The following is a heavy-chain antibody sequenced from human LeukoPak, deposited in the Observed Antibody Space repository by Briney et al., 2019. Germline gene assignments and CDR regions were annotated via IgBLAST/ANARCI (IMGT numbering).Heavy chain of an antibody. J-gene: IGHJ4*02. CDR1: GFTFSNYW. CDR3: ARGHSGSYYYSVDY. CDR2: INSDGSST. Sequence: GGSLRLSCAASGFTFSNYWMHWVRQAPGKGLVWVSRINSDGSSTSYADSVKGRFTISRDNAKNTLYLQMNSLRAEDTAVYYCARGHSGSYYYSVDYWGQGTLVTVSS. V-gene: IGHV3-74*01. D-gene: IGHD1-26*01.